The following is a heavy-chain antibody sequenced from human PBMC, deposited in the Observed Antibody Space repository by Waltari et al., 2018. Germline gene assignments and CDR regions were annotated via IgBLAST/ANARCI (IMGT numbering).Heavy chain of an antibody. CDR2: IYYSGST. CDR1: GGSISSYY. V-gene: IGHV4-59*01. D-gene: IGHD3-3*01. Sequence: QVQLQESGPGLVKPSETLSLTCTVSGGSISSYYWSWIRQPPGKGLEWIGYIYYSGSTNYSPSLKSRVTISVDTSKNQCSLKLSSVTAADTAVYYCARTLWSDFLEWLFFDYWGQGTLVTVSS. CDR3: ARTLWSDFLEWLFFDY. J-gene: IGHJ4*02.